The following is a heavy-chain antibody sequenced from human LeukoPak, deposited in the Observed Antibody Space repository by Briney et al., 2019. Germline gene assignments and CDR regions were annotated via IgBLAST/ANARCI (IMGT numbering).Heavy chain of an antibody. CDR1: GFTFSSSS. CDR3: AILVNY. D-gene: IGHD2-8*02. V-gene: IGHV3-23*01. J-gene: IGHJ4*02. Sequence: GGSLRLSCVASGFTFSSSSMSWVRQAPGKGLECVSSIRASDGRTYYGDSVEGRFTISRDNSKNTLYLQMNSLRAEDTAVYYCAILVNYWGQGLLVTVSS. CDR2: IRASDGRT.